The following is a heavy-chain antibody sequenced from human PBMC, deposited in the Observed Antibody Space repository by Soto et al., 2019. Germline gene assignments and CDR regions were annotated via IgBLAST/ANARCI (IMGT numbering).Heavy chain of an antibody. V-gene: IGHV4-59*08. CDR1: GGSISSYY. CDR3: ARYISLELRGGYYYYMDV. CDR2: IYYSGST. J-gene: IGHJ6*03. D-gene: IGHD1-7*01. Sequence: SETLSLTCTVSGGSISSYYWSWIRQPPGKGLEWIGYIYYSGSTNYNPSLKSRVTISVDTSKNQFSLKLSSVTAADTAVYYCARYISLELRGGYYYYMDVWGKGTTVTVSS.